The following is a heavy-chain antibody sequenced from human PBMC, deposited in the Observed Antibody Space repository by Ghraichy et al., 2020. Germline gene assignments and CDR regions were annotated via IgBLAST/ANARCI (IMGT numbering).Heavy chain of an antibody. J-gene: IGHJ4*02. Sequence: GESLNISCKVSGYSFTTYWIGWVHQMPGKGLEWMGIIYPAHSKTTYSPSFQGQVTISADKSISTAYLQWSSLKASDTAMYYCVRLSSSSWYYFDYWGQGTLVTVSS. CDR2: IYPAHSKT. CDR3: VRLSSSSWYYFDY. CDR1: GYSFTTYW. D-gene: IGHD2-15*01. V-gene: IGHV5-51*07.